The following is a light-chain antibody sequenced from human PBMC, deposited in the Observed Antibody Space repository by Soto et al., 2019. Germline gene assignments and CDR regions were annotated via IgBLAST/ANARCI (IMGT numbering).Light chain of an antibody. CDR3: LQDYGDSWT. Sequence: QMTQPPSSLSASVGEKIIITCRASRDVGSDVSWYQQKPGQAPKLLIYAASNLYTGVPSRFSGSRSGAEFTLTISSLQPEDFASYYCLQDYGDSWTFGQGTKVDIK. CDR1: RDVGSD. CDR2: AAS. J-gene: IGKJ1*01. V-gene: IGKV1-6*01.